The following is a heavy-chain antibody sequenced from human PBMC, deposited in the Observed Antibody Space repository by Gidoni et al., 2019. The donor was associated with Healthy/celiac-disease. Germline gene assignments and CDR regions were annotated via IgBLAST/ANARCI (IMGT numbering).Heavy chain of an antibody. CDR1: GGSFSGYY. CDR2: INHSGST. Sequence: VQLQQWGAGLLTPSETLSLTCAVYGGSFSGYYWRWIRQPPGKGLEWIGEINHSGSTNYNPSLKSRVTISVDTSKNQFSLKLSSVTAADTAVYYCARGSGGSGSYGFDYWGQGTLVTVSS. V-gene: IGHV4-34*01. D-gene: IGHD3-10*01. CDR3: ARGSGGSGSYGFDY. J-gene: IGHJ4*02.